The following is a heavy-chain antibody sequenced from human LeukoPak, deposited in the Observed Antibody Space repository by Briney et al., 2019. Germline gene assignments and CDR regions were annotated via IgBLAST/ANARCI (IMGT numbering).Heavy chain of an antibody. Sequence: ASVKVSCKVSGYTLTELSMHWVRQAPGKGLEWMGGFDPEDGETIYAQKFQGRVTMTEDTSTDTAYMELSSLRSEDTAVYYCAADLSYPEYFQHWGQGTLVTVSS. V-gene: IGHV1-24*01. D-gene: IGHD1-26*01. CDR2: FDPEDGET. J-gene: IGHJ1*01. CDR3: AADLSYPEYFQH. CDR1: GYTLTELS.